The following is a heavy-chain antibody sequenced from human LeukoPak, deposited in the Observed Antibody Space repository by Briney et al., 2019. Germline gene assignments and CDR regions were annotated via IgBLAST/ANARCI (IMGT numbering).Heavy chain of an antibody. CDR1: GGSISSSSYY. V-gene: IGHV4-39*01. D-gene: IGHD3-22*01. Sequence: PSETLSLTCTVSGGSISSSSYYWGWIRQPPGKGLEWIGSIYYSGSTYYNPSLKSRVTISVDTSKNQFSLKLSSVTAADTAVYYCARHGYYDSSGYSDYWGQGTPVTVSS. J-gene: IGHJ4*02. CDR2: IYYSGST. CDR3: ARHGYYDSSGYSDY.